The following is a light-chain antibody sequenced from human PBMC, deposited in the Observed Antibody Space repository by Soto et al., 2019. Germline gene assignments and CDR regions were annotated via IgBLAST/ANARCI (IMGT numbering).Light chain of an antibody. CDR2: GAS. J-gene: IGKJ1*01. V-gene: IGKV3-15*01. CDR1: QSVSSN. CDR3: QQYNNWPPWT. Sequence: LSVSPGERATLSCRASQSVSSNLAWYQQKPGQAPRLLIYGASTRATGIPARFSGSGSGTEFTLTISSLQSEDFAVYYCQQYNNWPPWTFGQGTKLDIK.